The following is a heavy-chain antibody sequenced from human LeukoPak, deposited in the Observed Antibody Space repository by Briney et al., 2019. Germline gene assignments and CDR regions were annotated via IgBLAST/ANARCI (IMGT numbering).Heavy chain of an antibody. V-gene: IGHV4-4*07. Sequence: SETLSLTCTVSGGSISSYYWNWIRQPAGKGLEWIGRIYTSGSTNYNPSLKSRVTISVDTSKNQFSLKLSSVTAADTAVYYCARTIAAAGTCFDYWGQGTLVTVSS. CDR2: IYTSGST. J-gene: IGHJ4*02. CDR1: GGSISSYY. CDR3: ARTIAAAGTCFDY. D-gene: IGHD6-13*01.